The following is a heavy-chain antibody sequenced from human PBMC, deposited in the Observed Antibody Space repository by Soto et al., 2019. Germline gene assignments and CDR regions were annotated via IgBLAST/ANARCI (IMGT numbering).Heavy chain of an antibody. Sequence: QVQLQESGPGLVKPSGTLSLTCAVSGGSISSSNWWSWVRQPPGKGLEWIGEIYHSGSTNYNPSLKSRVTISVDKSKNQFSLKLSSVTAADTAVYYCARDKANNWNDYHYGMDVWGQGTTVTVSS. J-gene: IGHJ6*02. CDR1: GGSISSSNW. D-gene: IGHD1-1*01. CDR3: ARDKANNWNDYHYGMDV. V-gene: IGHV4-4*02. CDR2: IYHSGST.